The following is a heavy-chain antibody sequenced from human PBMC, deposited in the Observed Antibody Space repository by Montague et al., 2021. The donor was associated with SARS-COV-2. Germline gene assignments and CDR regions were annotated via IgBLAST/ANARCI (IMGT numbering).Heavy chain of an antibody. J-gene: IGHJ4*02. CDR1: GFTFNHYW. CDR3: AREAYNSGDFDF. D-gene: IGHD6-19*01. Sequence: SLSLSCPASGFTFNHYWMRWVRQVPRKGLLWVSRINRDGSSTTYADSVKGRFTISRDNAKNTLYLQVNSLRDDDTAVYYCAREAYNSGDFDFWGQGTLVTVSS. CDR2: INRDGSST. V-gene: IGHV3-74*01.